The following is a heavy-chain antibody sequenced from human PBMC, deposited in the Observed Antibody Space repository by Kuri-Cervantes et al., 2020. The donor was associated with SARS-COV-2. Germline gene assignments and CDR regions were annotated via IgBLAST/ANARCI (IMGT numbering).Heavy chain of an antibody. CDR2: IYYSGRT. V-gene: IGHV4-59*01. CDR1: GGSISSFH. J-gene: IGHJ2*01. CDR3: ARENWSFDL. Sequence: SETLSLTCTVSGGSISSFHWSWIRQPPGKGLEWIGYIYYSGRTNYNPSHKSRVTISVDTSKNQFSLKLNSVTAADTAVYYCARENWSFDLWGRGTLVTVSS.